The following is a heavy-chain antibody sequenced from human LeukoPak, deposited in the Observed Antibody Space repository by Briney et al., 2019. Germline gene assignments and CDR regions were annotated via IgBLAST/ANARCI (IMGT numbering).Heavy chain of an antibody. D-gene: IGHD2-15*01. CDR3: ARLRVAATP. Sequence: SETLSLTCTVSGGSISSSSYYWGWIRQPPGKGLEWIGSIYYSGSTYYNPSLKSRVTISVDTSKNQFSLKLSSVTAADTAVYYCARLRVAATPWGQGTLVTVSS. CDR1: GGSISSSSYY. CDR2: IYYSGST. J-gene: IGHJ5*02. V-gene: IGHV4-39*01.